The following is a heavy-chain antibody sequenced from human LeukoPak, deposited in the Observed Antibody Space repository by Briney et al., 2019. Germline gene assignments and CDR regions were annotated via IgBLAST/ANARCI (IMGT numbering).Heavy chain of an antibody. J-gene: IGHJ2*01. V-gene: IGHV5-51*03. CDR2: IYPGDSDT. Sequence: KPGESLKISCKGSGYRFTSYWIGWVRQMPGKGLEWMGIIYPGDSDTRYSPSFQGQVTISADKSISTAYLQWSSLKASDTAMYYCARTPEPGDENWYFDLWGRGNLVTVSS. CDR1: GYRFTSYW. D-gene: IGHD1-14*01. CDR3: ARTPEPGDENWYFDL.